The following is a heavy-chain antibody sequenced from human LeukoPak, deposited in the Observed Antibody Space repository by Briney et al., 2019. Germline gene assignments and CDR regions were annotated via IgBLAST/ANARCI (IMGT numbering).Heavy chain of an antibody. D-gene: IGHD3-10*01. CDR3: VTLGWFGEAYGMDV. J-gene: IGHJ6*02. V-gene: IGHV1-24*01. CDR2: FDPEDGET. Sequence: ASVKVSCKVSGYTLTELSIHWVRQAPGQGLEWMGGFDPEDGETTYAQKFQGRVTMTEDTSTDTAYMELSSLRSEDTAVYYCVTLGWFGEAYGMDVWGQGTTVTVSS. CDR1: GYTLTELS.